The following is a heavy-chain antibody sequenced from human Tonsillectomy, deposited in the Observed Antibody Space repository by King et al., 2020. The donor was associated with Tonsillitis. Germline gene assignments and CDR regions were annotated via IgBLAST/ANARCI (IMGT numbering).Heavy chain of an antibody. CDR3: AKELVTYYYYYYGMDV. Sequence: VQLVESGGGVVQPGRSLRLSCAASGFTFSSYGMHWVRQAPGKGLEWVAVISYDGSNKYYADSVKGRFTISRDNSKNTLYLQMNSLRAEDTAVYYCAKELVTYYYYYYGMDVWGQGTTVTVSS. V-gene: IGHV3-30*18. D-gene: IGHD2-21*02. J-gene: IGHJ6*02. CDR2: ISYDGSNK. CDR1: GFTFSSYG.